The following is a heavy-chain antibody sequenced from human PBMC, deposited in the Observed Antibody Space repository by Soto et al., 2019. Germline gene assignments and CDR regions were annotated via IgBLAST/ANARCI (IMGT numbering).Heavy chain of an antibody. CDR3: AAGGGLPRYY. CDR2: IYHSGST. CDR1: GGSISSGGYS. Sequence: QLQLQESGSGLVKPSQTLSLTCAVSGGSISSGGYSWSWIRQPPGKGLEWIGYIYHSGSTYYNPALKSRFPISVARSKNQFSRKLSSVAASDTAVYYSAAGGGLPRYYWGQGTLVTVSS. J-gene: IGHJ4*02. D-gene: IGHD1-26*01. V-gene: IGHV4-30-2*01.